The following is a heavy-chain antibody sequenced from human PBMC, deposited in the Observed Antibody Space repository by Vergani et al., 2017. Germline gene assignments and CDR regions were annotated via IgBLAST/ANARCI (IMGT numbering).Heavy chain of an antibody. V-gene: IGHV4-34*01. CDR2: INHSGST. CDR1: GGSFSGYY. CDR3: AGLDGYSPKGISYYGMDV. D-gene: IGHD5-24*01. Sequence: QVQLQQWGAGLLKPSETLSLTCAVYGGSFSGYYWSWIRQPPGKGLEWIGEINHSGSTNYNPSLKSRVTISVDTSKNQFSLKLSSVTAADTAVYYCAGLDGYSPKGISYYGMDVWGQGTTVTVSS. J-gene: IGHJ6*02.